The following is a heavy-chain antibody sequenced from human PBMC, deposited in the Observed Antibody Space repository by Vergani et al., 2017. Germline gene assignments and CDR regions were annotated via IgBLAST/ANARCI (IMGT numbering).Heavy chain of an antibody. CDR1: GFTFSSYS. D-gene: IGHD5-18*01. J-gene: IGHJ4*02. CDR2: ISSSGSPI. V-gene: IGHV3-48*01. Sequence: EMQLVDSGGGLVQPGGSLRLSCAASGFTFSSYSMNWVRQAPGKGLEWVSYISSSGSPIYYADSVKGRFTISRDNAKNSLYLQMNSLRAEDTAVYYCARYHGYSFGSYYFDYWGQGTLVTVSS. CDR3: ARYHGYSFGSYYFDY.